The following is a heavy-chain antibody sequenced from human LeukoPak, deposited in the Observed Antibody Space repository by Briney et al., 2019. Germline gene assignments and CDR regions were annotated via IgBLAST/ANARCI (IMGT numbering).Heavy chain of an antibody. V-gene: IGHV4-59*01. Sequence: SESLSLTCTVSGGSISSYYWSWIRQPPGKGLEWIGYIYYSGSTNYNPSLKSRVTISVDTSKNQFSLKLSSVTAADTAVYYCARYIVPADAFDIWGQGTMVTVSS. CDR1: GGSISSYY. CDR2: IYYSGST. D-gene: IGHD2-2*01. J-gene: IGHJ3*02. CDR3: ARYIVPADAFDI.